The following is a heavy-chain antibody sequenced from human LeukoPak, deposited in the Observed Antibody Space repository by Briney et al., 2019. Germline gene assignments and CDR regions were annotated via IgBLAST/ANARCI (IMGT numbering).Heavy chain of an antibody. CDR2: ISSSSSII. Sequence: PGGSLRLSCAASGFTFSSYSMNWVRQAPGKGLEWVSYISSSSSIIYYADSVKGRVTISRDNAKNSVYLQMNSLRAEDTAVYYCARDRDSSGYYYGYWGQGTLVTVSS. CDR3: ARDRDSSGYYYGY. V-gene: IGHV3-48*04. CDR1: GFTFSSYS. J-gene: IGHJ4*02. D-gene: IGHD3-22*01.